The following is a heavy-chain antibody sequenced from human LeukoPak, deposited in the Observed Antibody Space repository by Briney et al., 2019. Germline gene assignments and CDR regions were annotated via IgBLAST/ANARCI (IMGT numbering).Heavy chain of an antibody. D-gene: IGHD1-1*01. J-gene: IGHJ4*02. Sequence: SETLSLTCTVSGGSIGGSSRYWGWIRQPPGKGLEWIGSIYYSGNTYYNPSLKSRATISVDTSKNQFSLKLSSVTAADTAVYYCATYLRTTGTYYFDYWGQGTLVTVSS. CDR2: IYYSGNT. CDR1: GGSIGGSSRY. V-gene: IGHV4-39*01. CDR3: ATYLRTTGTYYFDY.